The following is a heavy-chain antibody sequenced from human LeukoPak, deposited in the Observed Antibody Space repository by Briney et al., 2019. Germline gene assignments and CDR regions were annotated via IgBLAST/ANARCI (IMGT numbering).Heavy chain of an antibody. V-gene: IGHV4-59*04. CDR3: ARHPLGIPGYFDY. D-gene: IGHD7-27*01. CDR2: IYYSGST. CDR1: GGSISSYY. J-gene: IGHJ4*02. Sequence: ETLSLTCTVSGGSISSYYWSWIRQPPGKGLEWIGYIYYSGSTYYNPSLKSRVTISVDTSKNQFSLKLSSVTAADTAVYYCARHPLGIPGYFDYWGQGTLVTVSS.